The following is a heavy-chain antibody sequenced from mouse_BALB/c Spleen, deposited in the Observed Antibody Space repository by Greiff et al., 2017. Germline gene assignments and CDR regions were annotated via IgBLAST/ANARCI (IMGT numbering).Heavy chain of an antibody. J-gene: IGHJ3*01. CDR2: ISSGGST. CDR1: GFTFSSYA. D-gene: IGHD1-1*01. Sequence: EVKLQESGGGLVKPGGSLKLSCAASGFTFSSYAMSWVRQTPEKRLEWVASISSGGSTYYPDSVKGRFTISRDNARNILYLQMSSLRSEDTAMYYCASPDYGSSYGFAYWGQGTLVTVSA. V-gene: IGHV5-6-5*01. CDR3: ASPDYGSSYGFAY.